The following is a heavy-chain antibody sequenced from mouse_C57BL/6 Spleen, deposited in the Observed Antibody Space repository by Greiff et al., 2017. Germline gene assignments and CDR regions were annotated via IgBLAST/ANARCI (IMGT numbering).Heavy chain of an antibody. CDR2: IDPSDSET. CDR1: GYTFTSYW. J-gene: IGHJ3*01. Sequence: QVQLQQPGAELVRPGSSVKLSCKASGYTFTSYWMHWVKQRPIQGLEWIGNIDPSDSETHYNQKFKDKATLTVDKSSSTAYMQLSSLTSEDSAVYYSARGLRESGFAYWGQGTLVTVSA. D-gene: IGHD2-2*01. V-gene: IGHV1-52*01. CDR3: ARGLRESGFAY.